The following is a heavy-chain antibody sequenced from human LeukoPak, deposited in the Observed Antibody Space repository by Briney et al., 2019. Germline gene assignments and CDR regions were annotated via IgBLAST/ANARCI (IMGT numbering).Heavy chain of an antibody. V-gene: IGHV4-59*08. CDR2: IYYSGST. CDR3: ARRGIAVAGLDY. CDR1: GGSFSGYY. J-gene: IGHJ4*02. D-gene: IGHD6-19*01. Sequence: SETLSLTCAVYGGSFSGYYWSWIRQPPGKGLEWIGYIYYSGSTNYNPSLKSRVTILVDTSKNQFSLKLSSVTAADTAVYYCARRGIAVAGLDYWGQGTLVTVSS.